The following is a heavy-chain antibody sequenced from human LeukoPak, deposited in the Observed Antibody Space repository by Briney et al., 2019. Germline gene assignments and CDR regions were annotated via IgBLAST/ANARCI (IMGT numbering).Heavy chain of an antibody. D-gene: IGHD1-26*01. CDR1: GFTFSSYW. J-gene: IGHJ4*02. CDR3: ARDPERGSYFDY. CDR2: MNQEGSER. Sequence: GGSLRLSCAASGFTFSSYWMTWVRQAPGKGLEWVASMNQEGSERYYVDSSRGRFTISRDNAKNSLSLQMNSLRAEDTAVYYCARDPERGSYFDYWGQGTPVTVSS. V-gene: IGHV3-7*01.